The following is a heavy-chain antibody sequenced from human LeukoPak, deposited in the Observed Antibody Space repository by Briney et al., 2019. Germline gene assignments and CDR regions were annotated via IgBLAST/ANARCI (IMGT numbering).Heavy chain of an antibody. D-gene: IGHD2-15*01. CDR2: ISYFGAT. V-gene: IGHV4-59*01. Sequence: PSETLSLTCTVSGDSLSSYWSWIRQPPGKGLEWIGYISYFGATISNPSLKSRVTTLLNTSKNQFSLKLRSMTAADTAVYYCARGRGSGLYFDYWGQGNLVTVSS. J-gene: IGHJ4*02. CDR3: ARGRGSGLYFDY. CDR1: GDSLSSY.